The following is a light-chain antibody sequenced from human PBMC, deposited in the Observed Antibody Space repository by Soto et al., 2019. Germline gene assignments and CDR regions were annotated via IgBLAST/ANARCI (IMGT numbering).Light chain of an antibody. CDR2: GAS. CDR3: QQYGSSPPIT. Sequence: EIVLTQSPGTLSLSPGERATLSCRASQSVSNNYLAWYQQKPGQAPRLLIYGASSRATGIPDRFSGSGSGTDFTLTISRLEPEDFAVYYCQQYGSSPPITFGQGTKVDNK. CDR1: QSVSNNY. V-gene: IGKV3-20*01. J-gene: IGKJ1*01.